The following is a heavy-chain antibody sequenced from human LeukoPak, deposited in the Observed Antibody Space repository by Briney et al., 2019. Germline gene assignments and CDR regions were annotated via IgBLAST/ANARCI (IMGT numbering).Heavy chain of an antibody. Sequence: SETLSLTCTVSGGSISSHYWSWIRQPPGKGLEWIGYIYYSGSTNYNPSLKSRVSISVDTSKNQFSLKLSSVTAADTAVYYCARAVYYYYYMDVWGKGTTVTVSS. CDR2: IYYSGST. CDR3: ARAVYYYYYMDV. V-gene: IGHV4-59*11. CDR1: GGSISSHY. J-gene: IGHJ6*03.